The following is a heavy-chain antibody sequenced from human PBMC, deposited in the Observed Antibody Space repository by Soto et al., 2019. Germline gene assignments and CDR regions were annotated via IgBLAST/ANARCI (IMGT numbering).Heavy chain of an antibody. CDR1: GGSISSGDYY. J-gene: IGHJ4*02. D-gene: IGHD3-22*01. Sequence: TSETLSLTCTVSGGSISSGDYYWSWIRQPPGKGLEWIGYIYYSGSTYYNPSLKSRVTISVDTSKNQFSLKLSSVTAADTAVYYCARAYYDSSGYCLDYWGQGTLVTVS. CDR2: IYYSGST. V-gene: IGHV4-30-4*01. CDR3: ARAYYDSSGYCLDY.